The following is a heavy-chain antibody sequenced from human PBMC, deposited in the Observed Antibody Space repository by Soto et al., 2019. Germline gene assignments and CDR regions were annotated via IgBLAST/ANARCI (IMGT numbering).Heavy chain of an antibody. J-gene: IGHJ6*02. Sequence: DVQLVETGGGLVQPGGSLRLSCAVSGFSSSSYAMNWVRQAPGKGLEWVSFISSRGTTIYYADSVEGRFTISRDNAQNSLYLQMDSLRDEDTAVYYCVRQGFCSGASCNHYFYYYAMDVWAKGPPSSSP. CDR1: GFSSSSYA. CDR3: VRQGFCSGASCNHYFYYYAMDV. V-gene: IGHV3-48*02. CDR2: ISSRGTTI. D-gene: IGHD2-15*01.